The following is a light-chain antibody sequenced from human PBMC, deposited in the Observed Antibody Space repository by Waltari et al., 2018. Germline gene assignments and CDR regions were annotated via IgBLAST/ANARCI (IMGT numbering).Light chain of an antibody. CDR3: ATRDEGPTVV. J-gene: IGLJ2*01. V-gene: IGLV1-47*01. CDR1: LSNIGTHY. CDR2: LTH. Sequence: QSVLTQPPSASGTPGQSVTISCSGSLSNIGTHYVYWYQQLPGTAPQLLIYLTHRRPSGVPDRVSATKSGTSASLAISGLRFEDEGDYYCATRDEGPTVVFGGGTKVTVL.